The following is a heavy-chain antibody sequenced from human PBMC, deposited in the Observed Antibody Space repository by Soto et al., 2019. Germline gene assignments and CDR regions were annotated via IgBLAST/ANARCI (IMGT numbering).Heavy chain of an antibody. CDR2: IYSGGST. V-gene: IGHV3-53*01. J-gene: IGHJ6*02. Sequence: QPGGSLRLSCAASEFTVSSNYMHWVRQARGKGLECVSTIYSGGSTYYADSVKGRFTISRDNSKNTLYLQMNNRRAEDTAVYYCPGRLGATKCRMDVWDQGTTVTVCS. CDR3: PGRLGATKCRMDV. CDR1: EFTVSSNY. D-gene: IGHD1-26*01.